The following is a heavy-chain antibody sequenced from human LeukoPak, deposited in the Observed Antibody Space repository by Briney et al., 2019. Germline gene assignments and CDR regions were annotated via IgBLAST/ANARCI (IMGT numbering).Heavy chain of an antibody. J-gene: IGHJ4*02. CDR2: ISSSGSIM. D-gene: IGHD6-13*01. CDR3: ARDPSEGIAATFDY. V-gene: IGHV3-48*03. Sequence: PGGSLRLSCAASGFTFSSYEMNWVRQAPGKGLEWVSYISSSGSIMHYADTVKGRFTISRDNAKNSLYLQMNSLRAEDMAVYYCARDPSEGIAATFDYWGQGTLVTVSS. CDR1: GFTFSSYE.